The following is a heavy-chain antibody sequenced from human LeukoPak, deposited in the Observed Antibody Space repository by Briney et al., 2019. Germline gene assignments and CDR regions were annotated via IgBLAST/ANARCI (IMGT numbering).Heavy chain of an antibody. J-gene: IGHJ6*02. CDR2: ISSSSSYI. Sequence: PGGSLRLSCAASGFTFSSYSMNWVRQAPGKGLEWVSSISSSSSYIYYADSVKGRFTISRDNAKNSLYLQMNSLRAEDTAVYYCARDPQQNRSAIYYYYGMDVWGQGTTVTVSS. V-gene: IGHV3-21*01. CDR1: GFTFSSYS. D-gene: IGHD2-15*01. CDR3: ARDPQQNRSAIYYYYGMDV.